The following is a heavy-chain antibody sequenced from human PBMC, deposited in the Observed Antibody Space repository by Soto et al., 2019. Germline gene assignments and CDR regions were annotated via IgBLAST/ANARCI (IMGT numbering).Heavy chain of an antibody. J-gene: IGHJ4*02. V-gene: IGHV3-48*01. CDR2: IGIGSSTK. CDR3: SKDLDGLQGLVDSSFCFDY. Sequence: GLLRLSWAASGLTIRNYGMNWIRKAPGKGLEWVSYIGIGSSTKYYADSVKGRFTISRDNSKNTLYLQMNSLRAEDTAVYYCSKDLDGLQGLVDSSFCFDYWGQGTLVTVSS. CDR1: GLTIRNYG. D-gene: IGHD3-16*02.